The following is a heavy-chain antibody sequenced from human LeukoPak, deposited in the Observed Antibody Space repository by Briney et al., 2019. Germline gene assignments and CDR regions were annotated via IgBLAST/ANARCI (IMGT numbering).Heavy chain of an antibody. V-gene: IGHV3-15*01. D-gene: IGHD1-26*01. Sequence: GGSLILSCAASGFTFINAWIAWGRQAPGKGLEWVGRIKAKAHGGTIEYAAPVKGRFTISRDDSKNTLYLQMNSLKTEDTAVYYCTTDGVGVEGATYDNWGQGTLVSVSS. CDR1: GFTFINAW. CDR2: IKAKAHGGTI. CDR3: TTDGVGVEGATYDN. J-gene: IGHJ4*02.